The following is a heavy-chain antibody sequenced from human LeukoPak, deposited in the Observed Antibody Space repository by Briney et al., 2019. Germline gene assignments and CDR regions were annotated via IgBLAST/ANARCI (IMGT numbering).Heavy chain of an antibody. CDR3: ARVVGPYYYDSSGFDY. D-gene: IGHD3-22*01. V-gene: IGHV1-46*01. Sequence: ASVKVSCKASGYTFTSYYMHWVRQAPGQGLEWMGIINPSGGSTNYAQKFQGRVSMTRDMTTSTVYMELSSLRSEDTAVYYCARVVGPYYYDSSGFDYWGQGTLVTVSS. CDR2: INPSGGST. J-gene: IGHJ4*02. CDR1: GYTFTSYY.